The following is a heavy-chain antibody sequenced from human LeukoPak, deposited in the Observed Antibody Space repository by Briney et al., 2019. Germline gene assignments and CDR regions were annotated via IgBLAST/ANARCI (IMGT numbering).Heavy chain of an antibody. V-gene: IGHV4-39*01. CDR2: IYYSGST. CDR3: ARHFGALRYFDWSPTTFDY. Sequence: PSETLSLTCTVSGGSISSSSYYWGWIRQPPGKGLEWIGSIYYSGSTYYNPSLKSRVTISVDTSKNQFSLKLSSVTAADTAVYYCARHFGALRYFDWSPTTFDYWGQGTLVTVSS. CDR1: GGSISSSSYY. D-gene: IGHD3-9*01. J-gene: IGHJ4*02.